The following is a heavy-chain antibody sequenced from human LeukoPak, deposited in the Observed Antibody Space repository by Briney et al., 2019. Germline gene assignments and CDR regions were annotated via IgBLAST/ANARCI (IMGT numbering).Heavy chain of an antibody. J-gene: IGHJ4*02. CDR1: GGTFSSYT. CDR2: IIPILGIA. D-gene: IGHD5-18*01. Sequence: SVKVSCKASGGTFSSYTISWVRQAPGQGLEWMGRIIPILGIANYAQKFQGRVTITADKSTSTAYMELSSLRSVDTAVYYCARDQGYSYGYTGFDCWGQGTLVTVSS. V-gene: IGHV1-69*04. CDR3: ARDQGYSYGYTGFDC.